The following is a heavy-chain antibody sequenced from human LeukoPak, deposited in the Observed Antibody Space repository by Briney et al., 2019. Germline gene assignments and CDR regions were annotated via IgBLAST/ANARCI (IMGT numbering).Heavy chain of an antibody. V-gene: IGHV1-8*01. Sequence: ASVKVSCKASGYTFTSYDINWLRQATGQGLEWMGWMNPNSGNTGYAQKFQGRVTMTRNTSISTAYMELSSLRSEDTAVYYCARALRYCSSTSCPSYYYMDVWGKGTTVTVSS. J-gene: IGHJ6*03. CDR2: MNPNSGNT. CDR1: GYTFTSYD. D-gene: IGHD2-2*01. CDR3: ARALRYCSSTSCPSYYYMDV.